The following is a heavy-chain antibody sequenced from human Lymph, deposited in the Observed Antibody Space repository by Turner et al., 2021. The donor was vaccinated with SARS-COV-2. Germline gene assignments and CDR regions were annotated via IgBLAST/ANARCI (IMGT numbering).Heavy chain of an antibody. CDR2: IYPGDSDT. Sequence: EVQLVQSGAEVKKPGESLKISCRPHGYSFTTYWLGWVRQMPGKGLGWMGIIYPGDSDTRYSPSFQGQVTISADKSISTAYLQWSSLKASDTAMYYCARREWGGSLGHIDYWGQGTLVTVSS. V-gene: IGHV5-51*01. CDR1: GYSFTTYW. D-gene: IGHD3-3*01. CDR3: ARREWGGSLGHIDY. J-gene: IGHJ4*02.